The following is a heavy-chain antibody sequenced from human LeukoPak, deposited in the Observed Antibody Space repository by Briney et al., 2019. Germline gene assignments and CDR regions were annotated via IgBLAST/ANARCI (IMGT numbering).Heavy chain of an antibody. Sequence: ASVKVSCKASGYTFTSYYMHWVRQAPGQGLEWMGIINPSGGSTSYAQKFQGRVTMTTDTSTSTAYMELRSLRSDDTAVHYCARTSHYVDIAATIPYGIYYFDYWGQGTLVTVSS. CDR1: GYTFTSYY. CDR2: INPSGGST. D-gene: IGHD5-12*01. CDR3: ARTSHYVDIAATIPYGIYYFDY. V-gene: IGHV1-46*01. J-gene: IGHJ4*02.